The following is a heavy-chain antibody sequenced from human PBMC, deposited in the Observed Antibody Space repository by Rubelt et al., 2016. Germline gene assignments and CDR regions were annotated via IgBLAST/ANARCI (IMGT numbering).Heavy chain of an antibody. CDR3: AGLVTDSGSPFFDY. Sequence: QVQLQESGPGLVKPSETLSLTCTVSGGSISSYYWSWIRQPPGKGLEWIGEINHSGSTNYNPFLKGRVTISGDPSKNQFSLKLGSWAAADTAVVYRAGLVTDSGSPFFDYWGQGNLVNRSS. CDR2: INHSGST. CDR1: GGSISSYY. J-gene: IGHJ4*02. D-gene: IGHD1-26*01. V-gene: IGHV4-59*08.